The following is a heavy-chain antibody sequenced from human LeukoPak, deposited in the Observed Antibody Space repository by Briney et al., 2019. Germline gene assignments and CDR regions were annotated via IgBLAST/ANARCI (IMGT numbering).Heavy chain of an antibody. CDR3: ARVGSGLRVSGWFDS. D-gene: IGHD3-16*01. CDR1: GYTFTSYG. V-gene: IGHV1-18*01. Sequence: ASVKVSCKASGYTFTSYGISWVGQAPGQGLEWMGWISGYNGKTKYAQKLQGRVTMTTDTSTSTVYMELRSLRSDDTAVYYCARVGSGLRVSGWFDSWGQGTLVTVSS. CDR2: ISGYNGKT. J-gene: IGHJ5*01.